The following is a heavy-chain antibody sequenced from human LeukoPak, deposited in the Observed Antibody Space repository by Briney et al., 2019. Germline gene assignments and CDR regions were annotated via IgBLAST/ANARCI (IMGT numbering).Heavy chain of an antibody. CDR3: ARSGCSGGSCYLGSDY. Sequence: ASVKVSCKASGYTFTGYYMHWVRQAPGQGLEWMGWINPNSGGTNYAQKFQGRVTMTRDTSISTAYLQWSSLKASDTAMYYCARSGCSGGSCYLGSDYWGQGTLVTVSS. J-gene: IGHJ4*02. CDR2: INPNSGGT. D-gene: IGHD2-15*01. CDR1: GYTFTGYY. V-gene: IGHV1-2*02.